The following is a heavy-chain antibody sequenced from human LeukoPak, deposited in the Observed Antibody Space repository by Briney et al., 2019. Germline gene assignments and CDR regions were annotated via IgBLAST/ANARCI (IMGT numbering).Heavy chain of an antibody. CDR1: GGSISSSSYY. CDR2: IYYSGST. Sequence: SETLSLTCTVSGGSISSSSYYWGWIRQPPGKGLEWIGSIYYSGSTYYNPSLKSRVTISVDRSKNQFSLKLSSVTAADTAVYYCARGPDCSSTSCNPYGMDVWGQGTTVTVSS. D-gene: IGHD2-2*01. J-gene: IGHJ6*02. V-gene: IGHV4-39*07. CDR3: ARGPDCSSTSCNPYGMDV.